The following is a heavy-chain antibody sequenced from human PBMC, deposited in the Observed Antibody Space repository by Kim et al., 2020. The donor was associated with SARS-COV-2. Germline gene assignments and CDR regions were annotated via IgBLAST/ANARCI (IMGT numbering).Heavy chain of an antibody. V-gene: IGHV3-74*01. CDR2: MNSDGSRI. CDR3: ATHASGWIDAFDI. D-gene: IGHD6-19*01. Sequence: GGSLRLSCSASGFTCSSFWMHWVRQAPGKGPVWISRMNSDGSRINYADSVKGRFTMSRDNAKNTLFLQMNSLRVEDTAVYYCATHASGWIDAFDIWGQGTLVTVAS. CDR1: GFTCSSFW. J-gene: IGHJ3*02.